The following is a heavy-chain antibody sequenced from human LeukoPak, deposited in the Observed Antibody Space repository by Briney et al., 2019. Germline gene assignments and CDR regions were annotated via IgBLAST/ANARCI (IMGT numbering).Heavy chain of an antibody. D-gene: IGHD6-13*01. Sequence: SETLSLTCAVYGGSFSGYYWSWIRQPPGKGLEWIGEINHSGSTNYNPSLKSRVTISVDKSKNQFSLKLSSVTAADTAVYYCARAGIAAAGFDYWGQGTLVTVSS. CDR3: ARAGIAAAGFDY. CDR2: INHSGST. J-gene: IGHJ4*02. CDR1: GGSFSGYY. V-gene: IGHV4-34*01.